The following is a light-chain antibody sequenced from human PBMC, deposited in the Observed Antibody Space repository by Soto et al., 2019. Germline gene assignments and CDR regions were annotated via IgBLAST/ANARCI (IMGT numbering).Light chain of an antibody. V-gene: IGLV2-14*01. CDR3: TSYTTTDTLYL. CDR2: EVS. J-gene: IGLJ1*01. CDR1: SGDVGGFNY. Sequence: QSVLTQPASVSGSPGQSIVISCSGTSGDVGGFNYVSWYQHLPGKPPKLIISEVSHRPSGVSHRFSGSKSGNTVSLTISGLQAEDEADYYCTSYTTTDTLYLFGSGTKVTVL.